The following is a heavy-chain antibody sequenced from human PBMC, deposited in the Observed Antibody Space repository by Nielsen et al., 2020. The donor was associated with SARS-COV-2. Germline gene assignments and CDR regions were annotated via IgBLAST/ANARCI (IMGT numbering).Heavy chain of an antibody. CDR1: GFTFSSYW. J-gene: IGHJ6*02. D-gene: IGHD3-3*01. CDR2: ISGGDST. Sequence: GESLKISCAASGFTFSSYWMSWVRQAPGKGLEWVSVISGGDSTYYADSVKGRFTISRDNSKNTLYLQMNSLRAEDTAVYYCARAGARTIFGVVIADYGMDVWGQGTTVTVSS. CDR3: ARAGARTIFGVVIADYGMDV. V-gene: IGHV3-66*01.